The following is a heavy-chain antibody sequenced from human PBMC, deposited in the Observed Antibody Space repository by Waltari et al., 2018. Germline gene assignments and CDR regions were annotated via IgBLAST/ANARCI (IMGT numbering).Heavy chain of an antibody. CDR2: IRFDGSNK. CDR3: VKTGYDSAWYFDY. CDR1: GFTSSSVG. J-gene: IGHJ4*01. V-gene: IGHV3-30*02. D-gene: IGHD3-22*01. Sequence: QVQLVESGGGVVQPGGSLRLYCVESGFTSSSVGMHWVRQAPGKGLGWVAFIRFDGSNKDYADSVKGRFTISRDNSQNTLYLQMSSLRPEDTAIYYCVKTGYDSAWYFDYWGQGTLVTVSS.